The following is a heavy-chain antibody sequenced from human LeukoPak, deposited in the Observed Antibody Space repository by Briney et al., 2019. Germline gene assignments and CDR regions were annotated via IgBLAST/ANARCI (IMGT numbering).Heavy chain of an antibody. D-gene: IGHD1-26*01. CDR3: ARIPVGATRRIDFDY. J-gene: IGHJ4*02. CDR2: INPYTGDT. CDR1: GYTFTDYY. Sequence: ASVKVSCKASGYTFTDYYIHWLRQAPGPGLEWVGWINPYTGDTNYAQKFQGRVTMTRDTSISTAYMELSRLRSDDTAVYYCARIPVGATRRIDFDYWGQGTLVTVSS. V-gene: IGHV1-2*02.